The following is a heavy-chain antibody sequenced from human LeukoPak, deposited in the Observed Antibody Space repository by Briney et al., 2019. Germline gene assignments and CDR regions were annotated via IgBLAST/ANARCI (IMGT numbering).Heavy chain of an antibody. V-gene: IGHV4-39*01. D-gene: IGHD3-22*01. CDR3: ARLGFTMILVATT. Sequence: SETLSLTCTVSGDSIDSSTYYWGWIRQPPGKGLEWIGSIYYSGGTYSNPSLKSRVTISIDTSKNQFSLKLSSVTAADTAMYYCARLGFTMILVATTWGKGTLVTVSS. CDR1: GDSIDSSTYY. J-gene: IGHJ4*02. CDR2: IYYSGGT.